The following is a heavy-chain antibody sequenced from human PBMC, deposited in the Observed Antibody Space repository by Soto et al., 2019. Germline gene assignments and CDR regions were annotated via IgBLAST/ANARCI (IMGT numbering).Heavy chain of an antibody. V-gene: IGHV1-69*05. D-gene: IGHD2-15*01. CDR2: IIAIYGTT. CDR1: GGTFSSYA. Sequence: SVKVSCKASGGTFSSYAISWVRQAPGQGLEWMGWIIAIYGTTNYAQKFQGRVTMTTDTSTSTAYMELRSLRSDDTAVYYCARDLPRVVVVAATDYWGQGTLVT. J-gene: IGHJ4*02. CDR3: ARDLPRVVVVAATDY.